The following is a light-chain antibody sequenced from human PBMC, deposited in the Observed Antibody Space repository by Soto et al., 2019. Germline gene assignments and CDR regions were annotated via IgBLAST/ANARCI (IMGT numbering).Light chain of an antibody. CDR3: AKWNDSVNGWV. J-gene: IGLJ3*02. Sequence: QPVLTQPPSASGTPGQTVTISCSGSTSNIGSHYVHWYQQLPGTAPKLLIHRINQRPSGVPDRFSGSKSGTSASLAISGLGSEDEADYYCAKWNDSVNGWVCGGGTKLTVL. V-gene: IGLV1-47*01. CDR1: TSNIGSHY. CDR2: RIN.